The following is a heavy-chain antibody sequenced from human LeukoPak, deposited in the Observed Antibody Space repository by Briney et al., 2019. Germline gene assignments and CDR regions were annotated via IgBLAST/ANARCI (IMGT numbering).Heavy chain of an antibody. J-gene: IGHJ4*02. CDR2: IYHSGST. CDR3: ARVRGYYYDSSGTR. D-gene: IGHD3-22*01. CDR1: GYSISSGYY. Sequence: SETLSLTCTVSGYSISSGYYWGWIRQPPGKGLEWIGSIYHSGSTYYNPSLKSRVTISVDTSKNQFSLKLSSVTAADTAVYYCARVRGYYYDSSGTRWGQGTLVTVSS. V-gene: IGHV4-38-2*02.